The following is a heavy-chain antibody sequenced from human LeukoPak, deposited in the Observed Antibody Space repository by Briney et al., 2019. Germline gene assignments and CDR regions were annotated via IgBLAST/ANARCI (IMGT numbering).Heavy chain of an antibody. V-gene: IGHV4-39*01. J-gene: IGHJ4*02. Sequence: SETLSLTCTVSGGSISSSSYYWGWIRQPPGKGLEWIGSIYYSGSTYYNPSLKSRVTISVDTSKNQFPLKLSSVTAADTAVYYCVRQSYSSGWYAYAGYFDYWGQGTLVTVSS. D-gene: IGHD6-19*01. CDR1: GGSISSSSYY. CDR2: IYYSGST. CDR3: VRQSYSSGWYAYAGYFDY.